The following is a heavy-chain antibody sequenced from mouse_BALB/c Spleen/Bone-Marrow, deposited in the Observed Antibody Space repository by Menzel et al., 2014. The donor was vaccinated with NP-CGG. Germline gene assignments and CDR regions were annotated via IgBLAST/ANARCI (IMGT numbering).Heavy chain of an antibody. CDR2: INPSNGGT. CDR3: TRSNYGYWFFDA. J-gene: IGHJ1*01. V-gene: IGHV1S81*02. CDR1: GYTFTSYY. D-gene: IGHD1-1*01. Sequence: QVQLQQSGAELVKPGASVKLSCKASGYTFTSYYMYWVKQRPGQGLEWIGEINPSNGGTNFNEKFKSKATLTVDKSSNTAYVQLSSLTSEDSAVYHCTRSNYGYWFFDAWGAGTTVTVSS.